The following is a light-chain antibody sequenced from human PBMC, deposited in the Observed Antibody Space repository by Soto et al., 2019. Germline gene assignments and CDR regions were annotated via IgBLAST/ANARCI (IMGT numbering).Light chain of an antibody. Sequence: EIVMTQSPTILSVSPGERATLSFRASQSVSSNLAWYQQNPGQAPRLLVYGVYTRAPGIPARFSGSGSGTEFTLTISSLQSEDFAVYYCQQYHSWPPRTFGKGTEVEIK. CDR2: GVY. V-gene: IGKV3D-15*01. CDR3: QQYHSWPPRT. CDR1: QSVSSN. J-gene: IGKJ1*01.